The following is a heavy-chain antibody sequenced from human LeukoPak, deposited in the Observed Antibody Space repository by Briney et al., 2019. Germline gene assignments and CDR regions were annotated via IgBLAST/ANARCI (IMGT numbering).Heavy chain of an antibody. CDR3: AREAGTAMAPFDY. Sequence: ASVKVSCKASGYTFTSYYIHWVRQAPSQGREWMGIINPSGGSTSYAQKFQGRVTMTRDTSTSTVYMELSSLRSEDPAVYYCAREAGTAMAPFDYWGQGTLVTVSS. D-gene: IGHD5-18*01. J-gene: IGHJ4*02. V-gene: IGHV1-46*01. CDR2: INPSGGST. CDR1: GYTFTSYY.